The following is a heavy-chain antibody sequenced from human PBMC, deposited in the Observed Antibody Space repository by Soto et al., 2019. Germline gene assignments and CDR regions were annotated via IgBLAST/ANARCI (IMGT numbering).Heavy chain of an antibody. Sequence: GGSLRLSCAASGFTFSSYAMSWVRQAPGKGLEWVSAISGSGGNTYYADSVKGRFTISRDNSKNTLYVQMNSLRAEDTAVYYCARFAPEVGGQACFDYWGQGTLVTVSS. CDR2: ISGSGGNT. D-gene: IGHD2-15*01. V-gene: IGHV3-23*01. CDR3: ARFAPEVGGQACFDY. CDR1: GFTFSSYA. J-gene: IGHJ4*02.